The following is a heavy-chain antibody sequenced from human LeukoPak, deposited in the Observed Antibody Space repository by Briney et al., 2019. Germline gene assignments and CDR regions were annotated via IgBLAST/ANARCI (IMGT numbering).Heavy chain of an antibody. CDR1: GFTFSSYS. CDR3: ARDHALLFDY. V-gene: IGHV3-48*02. D-gene: IGHD3-10*01. J-gene: IGHJ4*02. CDR2: ISSSSSTI. Sequence: PGGSVRRSCAASGFTFSSYSMNWVRQPPGKGLEWVSYISSSSSTIYYADSVKGRFTISRDNAKNSLYLQMNSLRDEDTAVYYCARDHALLFDYWGQGTLVTVSS.